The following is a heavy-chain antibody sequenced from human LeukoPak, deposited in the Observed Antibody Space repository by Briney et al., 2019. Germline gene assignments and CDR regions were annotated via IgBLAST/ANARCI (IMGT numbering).Heavy chain of an antibody. V-gene: IGHV3-23*01. D-gene: IGHD5-18*01. CDR3: GKTTVGYSSGQKPAWPVDY. J-gene: IGHJ4*02. Sequence: PGGSLRLSCEASGFTFGSHAMYWVRQAPGKGLEWVAGIFGSAGSPHYADSVKGRFTISRDNSRNTVYLQINSLRADDTAVYYCGKTTVGYSSGQKPAWPVDYWGQGTLVTV. CDR2: IFGSAGSP. CDR1: GFTFGSHA.